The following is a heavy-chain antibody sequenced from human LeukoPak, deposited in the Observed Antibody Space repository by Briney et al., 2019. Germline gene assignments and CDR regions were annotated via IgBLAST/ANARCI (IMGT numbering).Heavy chain of an antibody. CDR3: ATVGGGEYYFDY. CDR2: FDPEDGET. V-gene: IGHV1-24*01. Sequence: ASVKVSCKVSGYTLTELSMHWVRQAPGKGLEWMGGFDPEDGETTYAQKFQGRVTMTEDTSTDTAYMELSSLRSEDTAVYYCATVGGGEYYFDYWGQGTLVTVSS. J-gene: IGHJ4*02. D-gene: IGHD3-10*01. CDR1: GYTLTELS.